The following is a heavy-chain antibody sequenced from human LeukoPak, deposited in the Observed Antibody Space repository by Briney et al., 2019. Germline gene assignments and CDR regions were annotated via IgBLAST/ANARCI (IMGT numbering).Heavy chain of an antibody. CDR3: ARDQGYYNILTEYVPISYMDV. CDR1: GFTFSSYS. D-gene: IGHD3-9*01. J-gene: IGHJ6*03. V-gene: IGHV3-21*04. CDR2: ISSSSSYI. Sequence: PGGSLRLSCAASGFTFSSYSMNWVRQAPGKGLEWVSSISSSSSYIYYADSVKGRFTISRDNAKNSLYLQMNSLRAEDTAVYYCARDQGYYNILTEYVPISYMDVWGKGTTVTVSS.